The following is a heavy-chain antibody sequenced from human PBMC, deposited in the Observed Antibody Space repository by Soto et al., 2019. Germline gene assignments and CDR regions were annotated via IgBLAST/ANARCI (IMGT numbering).Heavy chain of an antibody. D-gene: IGHD5-12*01. V-gene: IGHV3-23*01. Sequence: GGSLRLSCAAPGFTFSSYAMSWVRQAPGKGLEWVSAISGSGGSTYYADSVKGRFTISRDNSKNTLYLQMNSLRAEDTAVYYCAKGSAGISGYDFSRPFDYWGQGTLVTVSS. CDR2: ISGSGGST. CDR1: GFTFSSYA. J-gene: IGHJ4*02. CDR3: AKGSAGISGYDFSRPFDY.